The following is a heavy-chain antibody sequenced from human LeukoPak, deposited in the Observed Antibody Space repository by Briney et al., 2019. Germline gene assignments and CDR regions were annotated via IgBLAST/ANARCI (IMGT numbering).Heavy chain of an antibody. CDR3: ARRLYCSGGSCYPYYGMDV. D-gene: IGHD2-15*01. CDR2: IYPGDSDT. CDR1: GYSFTSYW. Sequence: GESLKISCKGSGYSFTSYWIGWVRQMPGKGLEWMGIIYPGDSDTRYSPSFQGQVTISADKSISTAYLQWSSLKASDTAMYYCARRLYCSGGSCYPYYGMDVWGQGTTVTVSS. J-gene: IGHJ6*02. V-gene: IGHV5-51*01.